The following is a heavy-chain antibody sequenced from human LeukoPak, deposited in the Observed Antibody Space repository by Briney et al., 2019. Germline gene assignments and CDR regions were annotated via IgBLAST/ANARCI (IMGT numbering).Heavy chain of an antibody. CDR2: IYYSGST. CDR3: ARHTYYYDSSGYYGGYFDY. CDR1: GGSISSYY. V-gene: IGHV4-59*08. J-gene: IGHJ4*02. Sequence: SETLSLTCTVSGGSISSYYWSWIRQPPGKGLEWIGYIYYSGSTNYNPSLKSRVTISVDTSKNQFSLKLSSVTAADTAVYYCARHTYYYDSSGYYGGYFDYWGQGTLVTVSS. D-gene: IGHD3-22*01.